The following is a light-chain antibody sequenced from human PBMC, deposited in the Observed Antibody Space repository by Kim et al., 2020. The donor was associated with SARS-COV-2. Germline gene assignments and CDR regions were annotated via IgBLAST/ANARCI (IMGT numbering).Light chain of an antibody. J-gene: IGLJ1*01. CDR1: SSDGGGYNY. V-gene: IGLV2-8*01. CDR2: EVS. Sequence: GQSVTISCTGTSSDGGGYNYVSWYQQHPGKAPKLMIYEVSKRPSGVPDRFSGSKSGNTASLTVSGLQAEDEADYYCSSYAGNNNRVFGTGTKVTVL. CDR3: SSYAGNNNRV.